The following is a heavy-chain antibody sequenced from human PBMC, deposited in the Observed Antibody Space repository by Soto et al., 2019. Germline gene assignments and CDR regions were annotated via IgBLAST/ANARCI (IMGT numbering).Heavy chain of an antibody. V-gene: IGHV2-5*02. Sequence: QITLKESGPTLVKPTQTLTLTCTFSGFSLSTSGVGVGWIRQPPGKALEWLALIYGDDDKRYSPSLKSRLTRTMXNSKTPVVLTMTNMDPVDTATYYCAHGWSGDPFDYWGQGTLVTVSS. CDR3: AHGWSGDPFDY. D-gene: IGHD4-17*01. J-gene: IGHJ4*02. CDR2: IYGDDDK. CDR1: GFSLSTSGVG.